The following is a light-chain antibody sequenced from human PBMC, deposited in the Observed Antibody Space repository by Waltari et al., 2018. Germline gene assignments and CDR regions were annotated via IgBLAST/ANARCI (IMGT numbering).Light chain of an antibody. J-gene: IGKJ1*01. CDR2: DAS. V-gene: IGKV3-11*01. Sequence: IVLTQYPATLPLSQGERAALSCRASQSISMYLAWYQQQPGQAPRLLIYDASNRATGIPARFSGRGSGTDFTLSITTLEPEDFAVYYCQQRDNWPRTFGQGTRVEV. CDR1: QSISMY. CDR3: QQRDNWPRT.